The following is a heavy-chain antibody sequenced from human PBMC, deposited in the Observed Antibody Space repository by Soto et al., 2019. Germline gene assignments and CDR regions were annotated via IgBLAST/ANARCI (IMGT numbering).Heavy chain of an antibody. CDR1: GFTFTSSA. D-gene: IGHD3-3*01. CDR3: AAARRIRPHYDFWSGYLAPLLNYYYYMDV. CDR2: IVVGSGNT. J-gene: IGHJ6*03. Sequence: GAPVKASSKASGFTFTSSAMQWVRQARGKRLEWIGWIVVGSGNTNYAQKFQERVTITRDMSTSTAYMELSSLRSEDTAVYYCAAARRIRPHYDFWSGYLAPLLNYYYYMDVWGKGTTVTVSS. V-gene: IGHV1-58*02.